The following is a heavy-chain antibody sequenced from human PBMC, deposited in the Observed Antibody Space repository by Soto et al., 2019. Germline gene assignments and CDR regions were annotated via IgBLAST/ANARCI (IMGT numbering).Heavy chain of an antibody. CDR2: ISGSGGST. D-gene: IGHD2-21*01. J-gene: IGHJ6*02. Sequence: EVQLLESGGGLVQPGGSLRLSCAASGFTFSSYAMSWVRQAPGKGLEWVSAISGSGGSTYYADSVKGRFTISRDNSKNTLYLHMNSLRAEDTAVYYCAKCDSYYYCGMDVWGQGTTVTVSS. CDR3: AKCDSYYYCGMDV. V-gene: IGHV3-23*01. CDR1: GFTFSSYA.